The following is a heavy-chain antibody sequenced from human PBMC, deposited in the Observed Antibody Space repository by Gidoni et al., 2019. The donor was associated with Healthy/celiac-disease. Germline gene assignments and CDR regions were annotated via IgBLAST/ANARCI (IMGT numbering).Heavy chain of an antibody. V-gene: IGHV4-39*01. Sequence: QLQLQESGPGLVKPSETLSLTCTFSGGSISSSSYYWGWIRQPPGKGLEWIGSIYYSGSTYYNPSLKSRVTISVDTSKNQFSLKLSSVTAADTAVYYCARKQLTKVDYWGQGTLVTVSS. J-gene: IGHJ4*02. CDR3: ARKQLTKVDY. D-gene: IGHD6-6*01. CDR2: IYYSGST. CDR1: GGSISSSSYY.